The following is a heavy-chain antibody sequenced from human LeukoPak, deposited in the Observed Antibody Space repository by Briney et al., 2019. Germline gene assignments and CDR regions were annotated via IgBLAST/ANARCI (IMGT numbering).Heavy chain of an antibody. D-gene: IGHD6-19*01. CDR3: ARHGLAVAVAGTAISY. J-gene: IGHJ4*02. CDR2: IYYSGST. Sequence: PSETLSLTCTVSGGSISSSSYYWGWIRQPPGKGLEWIGSIYYSGSTYYNPSLKSRVTISVDTSKNQFSLKLSSVTAADTAVYYCARHGLAVAVAGTAISYWGQGSLVTVSS. CDR1: GGSISSSSYY. V-gene: IGHV4-39*01.